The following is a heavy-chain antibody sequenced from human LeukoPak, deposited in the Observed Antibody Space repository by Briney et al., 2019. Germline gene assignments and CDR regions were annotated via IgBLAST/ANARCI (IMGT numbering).Heavy chain of an antibody. D-gene: IGHD6-19*01. V-gene: IGHV3-49*03. CDR1: GFTFGDYA. J-gene: IGHJ4*02. CDR3: TRDRYGSGWFFDY. CDR2: IRSKAYGGTT. Sequence: GGSLRLPCTASGFTFGDYAMSWFRQAPGKGLEWVGFIRSKAYGGTTEYAASVKGRFTISRDDSKSIAYLQMNSLKTEDTAVYYCTRDRYGSGWFFDYWGQGTLVTVSS.